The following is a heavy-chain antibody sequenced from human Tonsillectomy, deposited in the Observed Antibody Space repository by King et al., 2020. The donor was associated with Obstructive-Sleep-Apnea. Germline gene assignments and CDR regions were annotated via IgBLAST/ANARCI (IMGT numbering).Heavy chain of an antibody. D-gene: IGHD2-2*01. V-gene: IGHV1-69*01. CDR1: GGTFSSYA. CDR3: ARGVVPAALYYYGMDV. CDR2: IIPIFGTA. J-gene: IGHJ6*02. Sequence: QLVQSGAEVKKPGSSVKVSCKASGGTFSSYAISWVRQAPGQGLEWMGGIIPIFGTANYAQKFQGRVTITADESTSTAYMELGSLRSEDTAGYYCARGVVPAALYYYGMDVWGQGTTVTVSS.